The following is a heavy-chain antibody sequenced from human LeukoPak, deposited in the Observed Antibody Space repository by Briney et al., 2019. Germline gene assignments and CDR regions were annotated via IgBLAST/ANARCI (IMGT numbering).Heavy chain of an antibody. D-gene: IGHD6-6*01. J-gene: IGHJ6*03. CDR2: INHSGRT. Sequence: SETLSLTCAVYGGSFSGYYWSWIRQPPGKGLEWIGEINHSGRTNYNPSLKSRVTISVDTSKNQFSPKLSSVTAADTAVYYCARWIAARLHYYYYYMDVWGKGTTVTVSS. V-gene: IGHV4-34*01. CDR1: GGSFSGYY. CDR3: ARWIAARLHYYYYYMDV.